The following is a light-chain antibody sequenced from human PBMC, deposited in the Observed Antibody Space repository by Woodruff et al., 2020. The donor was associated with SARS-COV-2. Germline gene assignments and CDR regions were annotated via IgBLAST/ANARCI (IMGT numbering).Light chain of an antibody. CDR1: KGISNY. V-gene: IGKV1-27*01. CDR3: QKYNSAPLT. J-gene: IGKJ4*01. Sequence: VGDRVTITCRATKGISNYLAWYQQKPGKVPKLLIYAASTLQSGVPSRFSGSGSGTDFTLTISSLQPEDVATYYCQKYNSAPLTFGGGTKVEI. CDR2: AAS.